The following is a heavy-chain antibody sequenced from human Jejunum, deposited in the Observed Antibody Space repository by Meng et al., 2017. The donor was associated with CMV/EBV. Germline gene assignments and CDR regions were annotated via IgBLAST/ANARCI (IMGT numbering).Heavy chain of an antibody. J-gene: IGHJ4*02. Sequence: EGQLVDCGGCLVQAGGFLRLSCAASGFTFISIWMHWVRQAPGKGLVWVSHINSDGSDTNYADYVKGRFTISRDNAKNTLYLQMNSLRDEDTAVYYCARVEQEMCWGQGTLVTVSS. CDR2: INSDGSDT. CDR1: GFTFISIW. D-gene: IGHD1/OR15-1a*01. V-gene: IGHV3-74*01. CDR3: ARVEQEMC.